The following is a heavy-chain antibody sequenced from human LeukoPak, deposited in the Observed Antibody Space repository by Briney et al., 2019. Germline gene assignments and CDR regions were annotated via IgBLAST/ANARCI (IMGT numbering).Heavy chain of an antibody. CDR3: VREGFGTSWDWFDP. D-gene: IGHD6-13*01. Sequence: PGGSLRLSCAASEFTFSQYWMHWVRQAPGKGLVWVSRINSDGSTTNYADFVKGRFTISRDNAKNTLYLQMNSLRVDDTALYYCVREGFGTSWDWFDPWGQGTLVTVSS. V-gene: IGHV3-74*01. CDR2: INSDGSTT. J-gene: IGHJ5*02. CDR1: EFTFSQYW.